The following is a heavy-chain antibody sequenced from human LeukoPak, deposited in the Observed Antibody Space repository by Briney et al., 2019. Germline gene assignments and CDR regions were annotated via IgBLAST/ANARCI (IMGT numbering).Heavy chain of an antibody. V-gene: IGHV3-23*01. CDR3: AKDGYCSSTSCAGYFDY. Sequence: GGSLRLSCAASGFTFSSYAMSWVRQAPGKGLEWVSAISGSGGSTYYADSVKGRFTISRDNSKNTLYLQMNSLRAEDTAVYYCAKDGYCSSTSCAGYFDYWGQGTLVTVSS. J-gene: IGHJ4*02. CDR2: ISGSGGST. D-gene: IGHD2-2*03. CDR1: GFTFSSYA.